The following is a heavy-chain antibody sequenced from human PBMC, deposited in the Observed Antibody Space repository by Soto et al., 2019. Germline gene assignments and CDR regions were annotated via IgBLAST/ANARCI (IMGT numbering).Heavy chain of an antibody. CDR1: GGSISSSSYY. CDR2: IYHSGST. CDR3: ARGVGATKTGGAFDI. V-gene: IGHV4-39*07. Sequence: PSETLSLTCTVSGGSISSSSYYWGWIRQPPGKGLEWIGYIYHSGSTYYNPSLKSRVTISVDRSKNQFSLKLSSVTAADTAVYYCARGVGATKTGGAFDIWGQGTMVTVSS. J-gene: IGHJ3*02. D-gene: IGHD1-26*01.